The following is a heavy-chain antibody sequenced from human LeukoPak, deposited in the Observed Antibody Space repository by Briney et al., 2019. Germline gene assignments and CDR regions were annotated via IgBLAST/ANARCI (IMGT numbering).Heavy chain of an antibody. J-gene: IGHJ6*03. V-gene: IGHV3-30-3*01. CDR3: ASYWNYYYYYYMDV. CDR1: GFTFSSYA. D-gene: IGHD1-1*01. CDR2: ISYDGSNK. Sequence: GGSLRLSCAASGFTFSSYAMHWVRQAPGKGLEWVAVISYDGSNKYYADSVKGRFTISRDNSKNTLYLQMNSLRAEDTAVYYCASYWNYYYYYYMDVWGKGTTVTVSS.